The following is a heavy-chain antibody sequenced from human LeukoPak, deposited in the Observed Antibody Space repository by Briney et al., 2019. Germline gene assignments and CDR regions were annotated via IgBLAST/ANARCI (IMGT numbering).Heavy chain of an antibody. CDR3: ARDLAWDAFDI. CDR1: GLSAFGMSSYA. CDR2: VSASGFT. Sequence: GGSLRLSCVAYGLSAFGMSSYAMSWVRQAPGKGLEWVSVVSASGFTSYADSVKGPFTISRDNAKNSRYLQMNSLRAEDTAVYYCARDLAWDAFDIWGQGTMVTVSS. J-gene: IGHJ3*02. V-gene: IGHV3-23*01.